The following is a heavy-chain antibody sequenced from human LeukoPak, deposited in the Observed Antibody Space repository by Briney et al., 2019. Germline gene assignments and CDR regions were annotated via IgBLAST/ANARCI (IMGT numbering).Heavy chain of an antibody. CDR3: ARGDYYDASGEWYFDL. CDR2: IWHDGSGK. V-gene: IGHV3-33*01. D-gene: IGHD3-22*01. Sequence: PGRSLRLSCAASGFIFSGYGIHWVRQAPGKGLEWVAVIWHDGSGKYYADSVKGRCTISRDNSKNTLYLQMNSLRAEDTAVYYCARGDYYDASGEWYFDLWGRGTLVTVSS. J-gene: IGHJ2*01. CDR1: GFIFSGYG.